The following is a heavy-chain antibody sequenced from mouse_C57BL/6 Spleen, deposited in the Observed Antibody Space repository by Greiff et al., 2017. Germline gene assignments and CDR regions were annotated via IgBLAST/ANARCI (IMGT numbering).Heavy chain of an antibody. V-gene: IGHV1-64*01. J-gene: IGHJ2*01. CDR1: GYTFTSYW. D-gene: IGHD2-2*01. CDR2: IHPNSGST. CDR3: ASLYGYEGFDY. Sequence: QVQLQQSGAELVKPGASVKLSCKASGYTFTSYWMHWVKQRPGQGLEWIGMIHPNSGSTNYNEKFKSKATLTVDKSSSTAYMQLSSLTSEDSAVYYCASLYGYEGFDYWGQGTTLTVSS.